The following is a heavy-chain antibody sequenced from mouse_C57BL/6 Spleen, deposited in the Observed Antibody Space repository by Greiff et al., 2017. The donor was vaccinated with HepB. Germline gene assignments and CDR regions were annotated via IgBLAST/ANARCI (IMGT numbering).Heavy chain of an antibody. CDR3: ARAMVTTPLFAY. V-gene: IGHV1-64*01. J-gene: IGHJ3*01. CDR2: IHPNSGST. CDR1: GYTFTSYW. Sequence: QVQLQQPGAELVKPGASVKLSCKASGYTFTSYWMHWVKQRPGQGLEWIGMIHPNSGSTNYNEKFKSKATLTVDKSSSTAYMQLSSLTSEDSAVYYCARAMVTTPLFAYWGHGTLVTVSA. D-gene: IGHD2-2*01.